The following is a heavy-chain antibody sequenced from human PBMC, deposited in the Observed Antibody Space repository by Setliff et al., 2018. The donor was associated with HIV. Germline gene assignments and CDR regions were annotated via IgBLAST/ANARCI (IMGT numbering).Heavy chain of an antibody. CDR3: ANPGEYYYGYFDY. CDR1: GFTFSSYS. V-gene: IGHV3-48*01. Sequence: GGSLRLSCAASGFTFSSYSMNWVRQAPGKGPEWVSYISSGSRTIYYADSVKGRFTISRDNSKNTLYLEMNNLRAEDTAIYYCANPGEYYYGYFDYWGQGTLVTVSS. D-gene: IGHD3-10*01. J-gene: IGHJ4*02. CDR2: ISSGSRTI.